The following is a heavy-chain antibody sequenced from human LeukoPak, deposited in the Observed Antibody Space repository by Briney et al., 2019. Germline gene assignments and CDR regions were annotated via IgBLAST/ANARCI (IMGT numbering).Heavy chain of an antibody. V-gene: IGHV5-51*01. CDR2: IYPGDSDT. CDR1: GYPFTTYW. D-gene: IGHD1-26*01. J-gene: IGHJ4*02. CDR3: ARGPRIVGADY. Sequence: GESLQISCQGSGYPFTTYWIGWVRQVPGKGLEWMGIIYPGDSDTRYSPSFRGQVTISADKSISTAYLQWSSLKASDTAIYYCARGPRIVGADYWGQGTLVTVSS.